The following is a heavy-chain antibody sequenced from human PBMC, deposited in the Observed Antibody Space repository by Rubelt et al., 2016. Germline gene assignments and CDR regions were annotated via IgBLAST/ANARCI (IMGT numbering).Heavy chain of an antibody. D-gene: IGHD3-3*01. Sequence: QLQLQESGPGLVKPSETLSLTCSVSGGSISSSNYFWGWIRQPPGKGLEWIGSFYYSWSVYSNPSLKSRVTVFATPAKNHFSLKLSSVTAADTAVYYCARGLMPGLLSLYFDYWGQGALVTVSS. CDR2: FYYSWSV. CDR3: ARGLMPGLLSLYFDY. J-gene: IGHJ4*02. V-gene: IGHV4-39*02. CDR1: GGSISSSNYF.